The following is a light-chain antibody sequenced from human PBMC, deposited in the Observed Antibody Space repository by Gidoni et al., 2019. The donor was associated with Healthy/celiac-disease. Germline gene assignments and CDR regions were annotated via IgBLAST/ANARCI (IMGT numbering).Light chain of an antibody. J-gene: IGKJ1*01. Sequence: PATLPVSPGERATLSCRASQSVSSNLAWYQQKPGQAPRLLIYGASTRATGIPARFSGSGSGTEFTLTISSLQSEDFAVYYCQQYNNWLGTFGQGTKVEIK. CDR2: GAS. CDR3: QQYNNWLGT. V-gene: IGKV3-15*01. CDR1: QSVSSN.